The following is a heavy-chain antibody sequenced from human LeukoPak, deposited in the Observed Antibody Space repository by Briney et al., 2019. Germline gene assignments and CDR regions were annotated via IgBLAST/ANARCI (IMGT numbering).Heavy chain of an antibody. CDR1: GFTFSSYS. CDR2: ISSSSSTI. J-gene: IGHJ4*02. V-gene: IGHV3-48*01. Sequence: GGSLRLSCAASGFTFSSYSMNWVRQAPGKGLEWVSYISSSSSTIYYADSVKGRFTISRDNAKNSLYLQMNSLRAEDTAVYYCARDHGDTAMAYFDYWGQGTLVTVSS. D-gene: IGHD5-18*01. CDR3: ARDHGDTAMAYFDY.